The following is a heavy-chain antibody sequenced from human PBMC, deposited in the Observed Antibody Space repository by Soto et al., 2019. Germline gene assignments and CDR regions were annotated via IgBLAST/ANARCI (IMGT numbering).Heavy chain of an antibody. CDR3: ARDGVLCEGGSCYCDRLDV. CDR1: GGTFSSYA. V-gene: IGHV1-69*13. D-gene: IGHD2-15*01. CDR2: IIPIFGTA. Sequence: SVKVSCKASGGTFSSYAISWVRQAPGQGLEWMGGIIPIFGTANYAQKFQGRVTITADESTSTAYMELSSLRSEDTAVYYCARDGVLCEGGSCYCDRLDVWGQGTTVTVSS. J-gene: IGHJ6*02.